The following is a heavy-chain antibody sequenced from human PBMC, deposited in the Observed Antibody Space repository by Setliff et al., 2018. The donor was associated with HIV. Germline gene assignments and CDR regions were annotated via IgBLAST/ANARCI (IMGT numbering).Heavy chain of an antibody. CDR2: INHSGST. Sequence: SETLSLTCAVYGGSFSGYYWSWIRQPPGKGLEWIGEINHSGSTNYDPSLKSRVTISVDTSKNQFSLKLSSVTAADTAVYYCARGVPPDLYYDSSHGYDAFDIWGQGTMVTVSS. CDR3: ARGVPPDLYYDSSHGYDAFDI. J-gene: IGHJ3*02. D-gene: IGHD3-22*01. V-gene: IGHV4-34*01. CDR1: GGSFSGYY.